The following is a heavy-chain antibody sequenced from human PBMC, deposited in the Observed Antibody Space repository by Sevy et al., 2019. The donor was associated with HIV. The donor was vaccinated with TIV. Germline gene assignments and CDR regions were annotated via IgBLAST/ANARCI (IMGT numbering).Heavy chain of an antibody. D-gene: IGHD3-16*01. CDR1: GGTFSGYA. V-gene: IGHV1-69*13. CDR3: ARDRDRGWFDP. Sequence: ASVKVSCKTSGGTFSGYAISWVRQAPGQGLEWMGGIIAVSGTTNYVVKFQGRLTITADVSTRTVYMELRSLKTEDTAIYYCARDRDRGWFDPWGQGTLVTVSS. J-gene: IGHJ5*02. CDR2: IIAVSGTT.